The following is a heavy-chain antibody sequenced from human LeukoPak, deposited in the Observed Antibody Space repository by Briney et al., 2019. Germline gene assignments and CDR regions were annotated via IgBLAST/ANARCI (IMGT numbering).Heavy chain of an antibody. CDR1: GGSISSYY. CDR2: IYYSGST. J-gene: IGHJ4*02. V-gene: IGHV4-59*01. Sequence: SETLSLTCTVSGGSISSYYWSWTRQPPGKGLEWIGYIYYSGSTNYNPSLKSRVTISVDTSKNQFSLKLSSVTAADTAVYYCVRIYYDSSGYYYVDYWGQGTLVTVSS. D-gene: IGHD3-22*01. CDR3: VRIYYDSSGYYYVDY.